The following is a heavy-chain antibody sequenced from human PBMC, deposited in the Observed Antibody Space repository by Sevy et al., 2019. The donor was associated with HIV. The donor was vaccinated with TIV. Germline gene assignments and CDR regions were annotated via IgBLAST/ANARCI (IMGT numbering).Heavy chain of an antibody. J-gene: IGHJ4*02. V-gene: IGHV3-15*01. CDR3: FETFTEFDY. Sequence: GGSLRLSCAASGFIFSNSWMTWVRQAPGKGLEWVGHIKRKADGETTDYAAPVKGRFTISRDDSKSTLYLQMNSLKTEDTAVYYCFETFTEFDYWGQVTLVTVSS. D-gene: IGHD3-16*01. CDR2: IKRKADGETT. CDR1: GFIFSNSW.